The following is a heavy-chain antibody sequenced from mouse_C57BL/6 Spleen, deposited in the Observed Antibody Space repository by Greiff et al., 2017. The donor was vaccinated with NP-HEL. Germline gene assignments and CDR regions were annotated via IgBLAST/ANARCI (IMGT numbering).Heavy chain of an antibody. J-gene: IGHJ2*01. V-gene: IGHV1-26*01. CDR1: GYTFTDYY. CDR2: INPNNGGT. Sequence: VQLQQSGPELVKPGASVKISCKASGYTFTDYYMNWVKQSHGKSLEWIGDINPNNGGTSYNQKFKGKATLTVDKSSSTAYMELRSLTSEDSAVYYCARQIYYGNYAIFDYWGQGTTLTVSS. D-gene: IGHD2-1*01. CDR3: ARQIYYGNYAIFDY.